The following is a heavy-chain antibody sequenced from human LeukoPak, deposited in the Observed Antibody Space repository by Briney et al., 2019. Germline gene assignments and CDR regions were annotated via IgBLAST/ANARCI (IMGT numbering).Heavy chain of an antibody. CDR2: IYHSGST. CDR3: ARVLGYDSSGYLDY. D-gene: IGHD3-22*01. CDR1: GYSISSGYY. V-gene: IGHV4-38-2*02. J-gene: IGHJ4*02. Sequence: SETLSLTCTVSGYSISSGYYWGWLRQPPGKGLEWIGSIYHSGSTYYNPSLKSRVTISVDTSKNQFSLKLSSVTAADTAVYYCARVLGYDSSGYLDYWGQGTLVTVSS.